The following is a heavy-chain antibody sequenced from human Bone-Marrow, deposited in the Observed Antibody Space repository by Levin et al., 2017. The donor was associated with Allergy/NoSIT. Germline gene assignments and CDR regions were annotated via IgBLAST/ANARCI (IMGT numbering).Heavy chain of an antibody. V-gene: IGHV4-39*01. CDR2: IYYSGSA. J-gene: IGHJ5*02. CDR1: GGSISSSNYY. CDR3: ARRGGNYYGWFDP. Sequence: TSETLSLTCTVSGGSISSSNYYWGWIRQSPGKGLEWIGNIYYSGSAYYNPSLKSRVTISVDTSKNQFSLELTSVAAADTSVYYCARRGGNYYGWFDPWGQGTLVTVSS. D-gene: IGHD1-26*01.